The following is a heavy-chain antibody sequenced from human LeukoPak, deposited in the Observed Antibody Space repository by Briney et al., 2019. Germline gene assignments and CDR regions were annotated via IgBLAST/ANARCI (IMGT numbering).Heavy chain of an antibody. CDR1: GGSNSPYY. CDR2: IYYSGST. Sequence: PSETLSLTCTVSGGSNSPYYWHWIRQPPGKGLEWIGYIYYSGSTSYNPSLKSRVTISVDASKNEFSLKLSSVTAADTAVYYCARDGSQQWSFMDVWGQGTTVTVSS. J-gene: IGHJ6*02. V-gene: IGHV4-59*01. CDR3: ARDGSQQWSFMDV. D-gene: IGHD6-19*01.